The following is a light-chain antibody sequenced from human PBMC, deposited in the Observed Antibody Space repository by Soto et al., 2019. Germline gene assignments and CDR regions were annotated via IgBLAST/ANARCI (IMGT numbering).Light chain of an antibody. CDR3: QHYNDRPPWT. Sequence: EIVMTQSPATLSVSPGERVTLSCKASRSVRSNLAWFQQKTGRAPRLLIFGASTRATDIPARFSGSGSGTEFTLTISTLQSEDFAVYYCQHYNDRPPWTFGQGTKVDIK. CDR1: RSVRSN. CDR2: GAS. V-gene: IGKV3-15*01. J-gene: IGKJ1*01.